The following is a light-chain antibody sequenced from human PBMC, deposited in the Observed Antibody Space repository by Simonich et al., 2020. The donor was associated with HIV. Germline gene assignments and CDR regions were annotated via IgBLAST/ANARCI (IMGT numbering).Light chain of an antibody. CDR2: WAS. CDR3: QQYYSVPLT. CDR1: QSVLYSSNNKDH. Sequence: DIVMTQSPDSLAVSLGERAPINCKSNQSVLYSSNNKDHLAWYQQNPGQPPKLLIYWASTRESGVPDRFSGSGSGTDFTLTISSLQAEDVAVYYCQQYYSVPLTFGGGTKVEIK. V-gene: IGKV4-1*01. J-gene: IGKJ4*01.